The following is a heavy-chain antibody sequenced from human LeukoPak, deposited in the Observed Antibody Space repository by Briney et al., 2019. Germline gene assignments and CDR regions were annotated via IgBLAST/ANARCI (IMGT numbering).Heavy chain of an antibody. Sequence: SETLSLTCAVYGGSFSGYYWSWIRQPPGKGLEWIGEINHSGSTNYNPSLKSRVTISVDTSKNQFSLKLSSVTAADTAVYYCARHGGEGDFWSGYFDYWGQGTLVTVSS. D-gene: IGHD3-3*01. CDR3: ARHGGEGDFWSGYFDY. CDR1: GGSFSGYY. V-gene: IGHV4-34*01. CDR2: INHSGST. J-gene: IGHJ4*02.